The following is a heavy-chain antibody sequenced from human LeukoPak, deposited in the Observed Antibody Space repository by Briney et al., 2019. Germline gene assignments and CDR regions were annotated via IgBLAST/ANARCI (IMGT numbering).Heavy chain of an antibody. CDR1: GFTFSSYA. D-gene: IGHD3-16*01. Sequence: GRSLRLSCAASGFTFSSYAMHWVRQAPGKGLEWVAVISYDGSNKYYADSVKGRFTISRDNSKNTLYLQMNSLRAEDTAVYYCARDPWGYGPGAFDIWGQGTTVTVSS. J-gene: IGHJ3*02. V-gene: IGHV3-30-3*01. CDR3: ARDPWGYGPGAFDI. CDR2: ISYDGSNK.